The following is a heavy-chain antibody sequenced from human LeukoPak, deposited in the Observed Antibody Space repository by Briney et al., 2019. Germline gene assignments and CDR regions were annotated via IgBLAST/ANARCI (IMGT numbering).Heavy chain of an antibody. CDR2: ISSSSSTI. V-gene: IGHV3-48*01. D-gene: IGHD3-22*01. CDR1: GFTFSSYS. J-gene: IGHJ3*02. CDR3: ARTRTMIVLGHAFDI. Sequence: GGSLRLSCAASGFTFSSYSMNWVRQAPGKGLEWVSYISSSSSTIYYADSVKGRFTISRDNAKNSLYLQMNSPRAEDTAVYYCARTRTMIVLGHAFDIWGQGTMVTVSS.